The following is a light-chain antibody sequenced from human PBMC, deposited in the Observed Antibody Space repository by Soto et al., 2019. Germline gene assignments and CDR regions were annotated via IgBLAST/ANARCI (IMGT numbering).Light chain of an antibody. Sequence: EIVMTQSPATLSVSPGERATLSCSASESVSSNLAWYQQKPGQAPRLLIYGASTRATGIPARISGSGSGTEFTLTISSLQSEDFAGYYCQQYNKWRTFGQGTKVEVK. CDR3: QQYNKWRT. J-gene: IGKJ1*01. V-gene: IGKV3-15*01. CDR2: GAS. CDR1: ESVSSN.